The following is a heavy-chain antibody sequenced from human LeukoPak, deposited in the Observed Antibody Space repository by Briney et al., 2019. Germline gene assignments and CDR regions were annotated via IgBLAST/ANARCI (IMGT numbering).Heavy chain of an antibody. V-gene: IGHV5-51*01. Sequence: GGSLRLSCAASGFTFSSYWIGWVRQMPGEGLEWLGILYPGDSVTRYSPSFQGQVTLSADKSISTAYLQWSSLKASDTAMYYCASRLRERFDSWGQGTLVTVSS. CDR1: GFTFSSYW. D-gene: IGHD5-12*01. CDR2: LYPGDSVT. J-gene: IGHJ4*02. CDR3: ASRLRERFDS.